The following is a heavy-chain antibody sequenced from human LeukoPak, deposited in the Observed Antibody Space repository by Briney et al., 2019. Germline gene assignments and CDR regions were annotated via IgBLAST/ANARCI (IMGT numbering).Heavy chain of an antibody. CDR1: GFTFSSYG. Sequence: PGGSLRLSCAASGFTFSSYGMHWVRQPPGKGLEWVAVIWYDGSNEYYADSVKGRFTISRDNSKNTLYLQMNSLRAEDTAVSYCARDQGYCSGGNCYSAFDYWGQGTLVTVSS. CDR2: IWYDGSNE. D-gene: IGHD2-15*01. V-gene: IGHV3-33*01. CDR3: ARDQGYCSGGNCYSAFDY. J-gene: IGHJ4*02.